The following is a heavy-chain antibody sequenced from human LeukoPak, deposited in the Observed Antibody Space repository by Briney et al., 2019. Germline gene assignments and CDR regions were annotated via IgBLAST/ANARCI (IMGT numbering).Heavy chain of an antibody. D-gene: IGHD1-26*01. J-gene: IGHJ6*03. CDR2: FFATGST. Sequence: SETLSLTCTVSGGSINSGNYYWTWIRQPAGKGLEWIGRFFATGSTSSSHNPSLSGRASISVDTSKNQFSLELHSVAAADSAVYFCARGIVSPRFYDYMDVWGKGTTVTVSS. V-gene: IGHV4-61*02. CDR3: ARGIVSPRFYDYMDV. CDR1: GGSINSGNYY.